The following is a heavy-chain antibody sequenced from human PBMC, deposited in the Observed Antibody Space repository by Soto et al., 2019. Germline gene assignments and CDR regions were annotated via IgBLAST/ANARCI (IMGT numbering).Heavy chain of an antibody. CDR2: IYSGGST. Sequence: PGGSLRLSCAASGFTVSSNYMSWVRQAPGKGLEWVSVIYSGGSTYYADSVKGRFTISRDNSKNTLYLQMNSLRAEDTAVYYCASAMNYDILTGYYNSGGFAFDIWGQGTMVT. CDR1: GFTVSSNY. V-gene: IGHV3-66*01. D-gene: IGHD3-9*01. J-gene: IGHJ3*02. CDR3: ASAMNYDILTGYYNSGGFAFDI.